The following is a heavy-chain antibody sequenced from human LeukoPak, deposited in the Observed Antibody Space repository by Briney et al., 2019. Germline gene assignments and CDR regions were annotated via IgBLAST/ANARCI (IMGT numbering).Heavy chain of an antibody. J-gene: IGHJ4*02. Sequence: GGSLRLSCLASGFTFSGSAMHWVRQASGKGLEWVSGINWNGGSTGYADSVKGRFTISRDSAKNSLYLQMDSLRAEDTALYHCARDRYGTNFDYWGQGTLVTVSS. V-gene: IGHV3-20*01. D-gene: IGHD5-18*01. CDR3: ARDRYGTNFDY. CDR2: INWNGGST. CDR1: GFTFSGSA.